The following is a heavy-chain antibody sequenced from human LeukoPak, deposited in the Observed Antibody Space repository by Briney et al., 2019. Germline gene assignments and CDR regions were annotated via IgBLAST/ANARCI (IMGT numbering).Heavy chain of an antibody. V-gene: IGHV1-69*05. J-gene: IGHJ4*02. CDR2: IIPIFGTA. CDR1: GYTFTSYG. CDR3: ARDIIGGFDY. D-gene: IGHD3-16*01. Sequence: SVKVSCKVSGYTFTSYGISWVRQAPGQGLEWMGRIIPIFGTANYAQKFQGRVTITTDESTSTAYMELSSLRSEDTAVYYCARDIIGGFDYWGQGTLVTVSS.